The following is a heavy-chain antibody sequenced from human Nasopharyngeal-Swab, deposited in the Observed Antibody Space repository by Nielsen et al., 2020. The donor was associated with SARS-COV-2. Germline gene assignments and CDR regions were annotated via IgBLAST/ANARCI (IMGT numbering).Heavy chain of an antibody. CDR1: GFTFDDYA. D-gene: IGHD3/OR15-3a*01. CDR3: ATSWTGFHYVHY. V-gene: IGHV3-9*01. Sequence: SLKISCAASGFTFDDYAMHWVRQAPGKGLEWVSGISWNSAIIAYADSVKGRFTISRDNTRNSLYLQMDSLKPEDTAFYYCATSWTGFHYVHYWGRGTLVTVSS. CDR2: ISWNSAII. J-gene: IGHJ4*02.